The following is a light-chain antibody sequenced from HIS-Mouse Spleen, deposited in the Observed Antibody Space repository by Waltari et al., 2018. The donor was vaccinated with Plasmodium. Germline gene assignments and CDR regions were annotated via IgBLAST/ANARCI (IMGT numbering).Light chain of an antibody. CDR1: QSISSW. CDR2: KTS. J-gene: IGKJ1*01. V-gene: IGKV1-5*03. Sequence: DIQMTQSPSTLSASVGDRVTITCRASQSISSWFAWYQQKPGEAPKLLIDKTSSLESGVPSRFSGSGSGTEFTLTISSLQPDDFATYYCQQYNSYSWTFGQGTKVEIK. CDR3: QQYNSYSWT.